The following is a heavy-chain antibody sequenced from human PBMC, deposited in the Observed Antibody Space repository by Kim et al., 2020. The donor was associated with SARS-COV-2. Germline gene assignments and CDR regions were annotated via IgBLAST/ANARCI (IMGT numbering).Heavy chain of an antibody. J-gene: IGHJ5*02. CDR2: IYYSGST. CDR3: AREGQLQHLGYNWFDP. Sequence: SETLSLTCTVSGGSISSGGYYWSWIRQHPGKGLEWFGYIYYSGSTYYNPSLKSRVTISVDTSKNQFSLKLSSVTAADTAVYYCAREGQLQHLGYNWFDPWGQRTLVTVSS. V-gene: IGHV4-31*03. D-gene: IGHD2-2*01. CDR1: GGSISSGGYY.